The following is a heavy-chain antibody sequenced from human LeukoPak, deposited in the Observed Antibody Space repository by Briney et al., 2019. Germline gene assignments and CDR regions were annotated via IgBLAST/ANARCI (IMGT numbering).Heavy chain of an antibody. CDR1: GGSISSGGYY. J-gene: IGHJ4*02. D-gene: IGHD3-22*01. CDR2: IYHSGST. CDR3: ARDGKYYYGGSGYKADSRDY. Sequence: PSQTLSLTCTVSGGSISSGGYYWSWIRQPPGKGLEWIGYIYHSGSTYYNPSLKSRVTISVDRSKNQFSLKLSSVTAADTAVYYCARDGKYYYGGSGYKADSRDYWGQGTLVTVSS. V-gene: IGHV4-30-2*01.